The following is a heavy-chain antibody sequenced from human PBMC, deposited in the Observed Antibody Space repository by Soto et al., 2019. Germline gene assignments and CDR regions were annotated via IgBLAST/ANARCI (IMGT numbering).Heavy chain of an antibody. CDR1: GFNFNNYA. V-gene: IGHV3-30-3*01. CDR2: ISYDGSTK. CDR3: ARDGFSRYNWGDATPLY. J-gene: IGHJ4*02. D-gene: IGHD1-20*01. Sequence: GGSLRLSCAVSGFNFNNYAMHWVRQAPGKGLEWVAVISYDGSTKYYTDSVKGRFTVSRDNPKSTLYLQMDSLTGEDTAVYYCARDGFSRYNWGDATPLYWGQGTLVTVSS.